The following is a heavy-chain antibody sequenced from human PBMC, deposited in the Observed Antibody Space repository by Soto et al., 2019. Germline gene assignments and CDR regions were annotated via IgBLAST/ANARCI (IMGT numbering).Heavy chain of an antibody. J-gene: IGHJ4*02. CDR1: GFTFSDYY. CDR2: SRDKGNSYST. Sequence: EVHLVESGGGLVQPGGSLRLSCAGSGFTFSDYYIDWVRQAPGKGLEWVGRSRDKGNSYSTDYAASVKGRFTVSRDTSKNSLYLQMNSLKADDTALYYCGRSIPGTTSFDSWGQGTLVTVSS. V-gene: IGHV3-72*01. D-gene: IGHD1-7*01. CDR3: GRSIPGTTSFDS.